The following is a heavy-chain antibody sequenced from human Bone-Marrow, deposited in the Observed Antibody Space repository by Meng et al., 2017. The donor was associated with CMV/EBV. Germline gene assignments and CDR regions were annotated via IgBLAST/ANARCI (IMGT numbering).Heavy chain of an antibody. J-gene: IGHJ6*02. D-gene: IGHD5-24*01. CDR3: ARVHKWLQSRGYYYGLDV. CDR1: GFTFDDYA. CDR2: ISGSSDYI. Sequence: GESLKISCAASGFTFDDYAMHWVRQAPGKGLEWVSSISGSSDYIYYADSVKGRFTISRDNTKNSLYLQTNSLRAEDTAVYYCARVHKWLQSRGYYYGLDVWGQGTTVTVSS. V-gene: IGHV3-21*06.